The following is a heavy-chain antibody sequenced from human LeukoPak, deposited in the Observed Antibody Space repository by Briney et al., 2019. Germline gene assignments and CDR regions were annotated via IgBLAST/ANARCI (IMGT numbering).Heavy chain of an antibody. CDR1: GFTVSSSY. CDR2: IYSGGST. CDR3: ARDPLGSAVDY. J-gene: IGHJ4*02. V-gene: IGHV3-66*02. Sequence: TGGSLRLSCAASGFTVSSSYMNWVRQAPGKGLEWVSVIYSGGSTYYADSVKGRVTISRDNSKNTLYLQMNSLRAEDTAVYYCARDPLGSAVDYWGQGTLVTVSS.